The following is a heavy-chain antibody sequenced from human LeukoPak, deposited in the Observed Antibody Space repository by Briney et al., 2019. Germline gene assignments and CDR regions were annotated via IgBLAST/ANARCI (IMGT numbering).Heavy chain of an antibody. CDR1: GFTFSSYA. J-gene: IGHJ4*02. D-gene: IGHD3-22*01. V-gene: IGHV3-30-3*01. Sequence: GGSLRLSCAASGFTFSSYAMHWVRRAPGKGLEWVAVISYDGNNKYYADSVKGRFTISRDNSKNTLYLQMNSLRAEDTAVYYCARDLGYDSSGYYSSRGWGQGTLVTVSS. CDR2: ISYDGNNK. CDR3: ARDLGYDSSGYYSSRG.